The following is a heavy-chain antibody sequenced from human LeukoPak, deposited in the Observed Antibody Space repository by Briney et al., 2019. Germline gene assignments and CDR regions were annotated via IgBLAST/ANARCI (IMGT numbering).Heavy chain of an antibody. CDR1: SGSISSSNYY. V-gene: IGHV4-61*02. CDR2: ISTIGST. J-gene: IGHJ3*02. D-gene: IGHD1-26*01. Sequence: SETLSLTCTVSSGSISSSNYYWSWIRRPAGKGLEWMGRISTIGSTNYNPSLKSRVTISVDTSKNQFSLKLSSVTAADTAVYYCARGRNRSWELLWGPRRVAAFDIWGQGTMVTVSS. CDR3: ARGRNRSWELLWGPRRVAAFDI.